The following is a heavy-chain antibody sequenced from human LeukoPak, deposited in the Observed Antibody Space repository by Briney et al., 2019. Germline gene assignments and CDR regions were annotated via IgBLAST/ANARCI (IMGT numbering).Heavy chain of an antibody. Sequence: GGSLRLSCAASGFTFSSYAMHWVRQAPGKGLEWVAVISYDGSNKYYADSVKGRFTISRDNSKNTLYLQMNSLRAEDTAVYYCAKVMKLLDYWGQGTLVTVSS. CDR2: ISYDGSNK. CDR1: GFTFSSYA. CDR3: AKVMKLLDY. V-gene: IGHV3-30-3*01. J-gene: IGHJ4*02. D-gene: IGHD3-10*01.